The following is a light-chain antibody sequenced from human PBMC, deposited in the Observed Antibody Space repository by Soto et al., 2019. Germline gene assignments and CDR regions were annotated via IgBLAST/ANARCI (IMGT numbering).Light chain of an antibody. CDR1: SSDVGGYDY. Sequence: QSVLTQPPSVSGSPGQSVTISCTGTSSDVGGYDYVSWYQQRPGKAPKLLIYDVTKRPSGVPDRFSGSKSGNTASLTIYGLQAEDEAAFYCCSYGGSFPYVFGTGTTVTVL. V-gene: IGLV2-11*01. CDR2: DVT. CDR3: CSYGGSFPYV. J-gene: IGLJ1*01.